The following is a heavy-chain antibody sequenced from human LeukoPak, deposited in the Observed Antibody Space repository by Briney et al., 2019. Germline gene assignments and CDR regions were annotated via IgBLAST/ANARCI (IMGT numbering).Heavy chain of an antibody. CDR1: GGSISSYY. Sequence: SETLSLTCTVSGGSISSYYWSWIRQPPGKGLEWIGSIYHSGSTYYNPSLKSRVTISVDTSKNQFSLKLSSVTAADTAVYYCARAPRGPDAFDIWGQGTMVTVSS. J-gene: IGHJ3*02. V-gene: IGHV4-38-2*02. D-gene: IGHD3-10*01. CDR2: IYHSGST. CDR3: ARAPRGPDAFDI.